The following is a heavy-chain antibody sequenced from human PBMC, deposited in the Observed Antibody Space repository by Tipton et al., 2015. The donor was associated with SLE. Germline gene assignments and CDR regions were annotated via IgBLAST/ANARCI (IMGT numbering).Heavy chain of an antibody. J-gene: IGHJ4*02. CDR1: GYTFTSYY. D-gene: IGHD1-26*01. V-gene: IGHV1-46*01. Sequence: QSGAEVKKPGASVKVSCKASGYTFTSYYIHWVRQAPGQGLEWMGVINPSSGTTTYAQKFQGRVTMTRDTSTSTVYMELSSLGSEDTAIYYCARATSAGRRFDYWGQGTLVTVSS. CDR3: ARATSAGRRFDY. CDR2: INPSSGTT.